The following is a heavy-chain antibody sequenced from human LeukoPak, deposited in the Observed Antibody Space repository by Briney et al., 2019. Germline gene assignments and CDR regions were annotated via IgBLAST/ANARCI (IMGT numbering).Heavy chain of an antibody. CDR1: GFTFSGSA. V-gene: IGHV3-73*01. D-gene: IGHD2-15*01. CDR3: TRWRGGSGYCSGGSCPTSSHIDV. J-gene: IGHJ6*04. Sequence: GGSLRLSCAASGFTFSGSAMHWVRHASGKGLEWVGRIRGKANSIAPAYAASVKGRFTISRDDSKNTAYLQMNSLKTEDTTVYYCTRWRGGSGYCSGGSCPTSSHIDVWGKGTTVTVSS. CDR2: IRGKANSIAP.